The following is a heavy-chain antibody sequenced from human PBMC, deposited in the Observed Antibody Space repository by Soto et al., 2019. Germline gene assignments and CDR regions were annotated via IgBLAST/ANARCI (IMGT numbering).Heavy chain of an antibody. D-gene: IGHD6-13*01. Sequence: GSLRLSCGASGFSFSKYGMHWVRQAPGEGLEWLSLISYDGSEKWYAESVKGRFTISRDNSKNSLYLQMNSLRAEDTAVYYCASLSSSWNDVWGQGTTVTVSS. CDR2: ISYDGSEK. J-gene: IGHJ6*02. CDR3: ASLSSSWNDV. V-gene: IGHV3-33*08. CDR1: GFSFSKYG.